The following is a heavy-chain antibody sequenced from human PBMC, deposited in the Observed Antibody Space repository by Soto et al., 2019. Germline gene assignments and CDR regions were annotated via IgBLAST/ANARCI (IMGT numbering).Heavy chain of an antibody. CDR2: IIPIFGTA. Sequence: QVQLVQSGAEVKKPGSSVNVSCKASGGTFSSYAISWVRQAPGQGLEWMGGIIPIFGTANYAQKFQGRVTITADKSTSTAYMELSSLRSEDTAVYYCARGELEYSSSSYPLRYWGQGTLVTVSS. J-gene: IGHJ4*02. V-gene: IGHV1-69*06. CDR3: ARGELEYSSSSYPLRY. D-gene: IGHD6-6*01. CDR1: GGTFSSYA.